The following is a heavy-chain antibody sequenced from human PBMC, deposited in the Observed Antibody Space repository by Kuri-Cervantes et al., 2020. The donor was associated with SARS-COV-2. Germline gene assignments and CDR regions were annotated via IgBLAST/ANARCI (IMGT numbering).Heavy chain of an antibody. CDR3: ARDLGQKRWLQYWYFDL. Sequence: SETLSLTCAVYGGSFSGYYWSWIRQPPGKGLEWIGYIYYSGSTYYNPSLKSRVTISVDTSENQFSLKLSSVTAADTAVYYCARDLGQKRWLQYWYFDLWGRGTLVTVSS. D-gene: IGHD5-24*01. CDR1: GGSFSGYY. CDR2: IYYSGST. J-gene: IGHJ2*01. V-gene: IGHV4-59*01.